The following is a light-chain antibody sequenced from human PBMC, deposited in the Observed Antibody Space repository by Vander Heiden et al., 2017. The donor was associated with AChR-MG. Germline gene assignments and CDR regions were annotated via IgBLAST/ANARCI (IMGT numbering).Light chain of an antibody. CDR3: QQGENAPYT. CDR1: QNVNSN. J-gene: IGKJ2*01. Sequence: IQMPQSPSSLSASVGDSVTIPCRASQNVNSNLDWYQQKPGKAPRLLIYAASILQSGVPARFSGSGSGTDFTLKISSVQAEDVAIYYCQQGENAPYTFGQGTRLQIK. CDR2: AAS. V-gene: IGKV1-39*01.